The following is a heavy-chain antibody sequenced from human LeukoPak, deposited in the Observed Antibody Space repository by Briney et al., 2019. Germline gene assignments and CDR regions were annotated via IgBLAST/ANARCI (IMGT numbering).Heavy chain of an antibody. CDR3: ARADCSSTSCYRRSFYY. J-gene: IGHJ4*02. Sequence: PGGSLRLSCAASGFTFSSYAMHWVRQAPGKGLEWVAVISYDGSNKYYADSVKGRFTISRDNSKNTLNLQMNSLRAEDTAVYYCARADCSSTSCYRRSFYYWGQGTLVTVSS. CDR2: ISYDGSNK. CDR1: GFTFSSYA. V-gene: IGHV3-30*01. D-gene: IGHD2-2*01.